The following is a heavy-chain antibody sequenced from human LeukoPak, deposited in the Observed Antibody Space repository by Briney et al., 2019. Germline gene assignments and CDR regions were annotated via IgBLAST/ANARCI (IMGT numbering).Heavy chain of an antibody. D-gene: IGHD3-3*01. CDR3: ARGLGRFLEYRAH. V-gene: IGHV4-34*01. CDR1: GGSFSGYY. CDR2: INDRGST. J-gene: IGHJ4*02. Sequence: SETLSLTCAVYGGSFSGYYWTWIRQTPGKGLEWIGEINDRGSTDYNPSLKSRVSISVDTSKNQFSLKLTSVTAADTAFYYCARGLGRFLEYRAHWGQGTLVTGSS.